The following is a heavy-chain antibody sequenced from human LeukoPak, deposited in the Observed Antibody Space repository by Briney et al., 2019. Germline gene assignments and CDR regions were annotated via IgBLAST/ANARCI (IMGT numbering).Heavy chain of an antibody. Sequence: GGSLRLSCAASGFTLSSYAMHWVRQAPGKGLEWVAVISYDGSNKYYADFVKGRFTISRDNSKNTLYLQMNSLRAEDTAVYYCAKDWLIYCSSTSCPAWFDYWGQGTLVTVSS. CDR3: AKDWLIYCSSTSCPAWFDY. V-gene: IGHV3-30*18. J-gene: IGHJ4*02. CDR1: GFTLSSYA. D-gene: IGHD2-2*01. CDR2: ISYDGSNK.